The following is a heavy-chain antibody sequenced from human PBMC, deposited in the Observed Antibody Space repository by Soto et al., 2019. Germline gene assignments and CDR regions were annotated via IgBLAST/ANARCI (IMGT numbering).Heavy chain of an antibody. V-gene: IGHV3-11*01. CDR1: GFTFSNAW. CDR2: ISGSGNTI. J-gene: IGHJ4*03. D-gene: IGHD3-10*01. Sequence: GGSLRLSCAASGFTFSNAWMSWVRQAPGKGLEWVSYISGSGNTISYADSVKGRFTISRDNAKNTVFLQMNNLRAQDTAVYYCAKRHYFGSGSFALAKWGQGTLVTVSS. CDR3: AKRHYFGSGSFALAK.